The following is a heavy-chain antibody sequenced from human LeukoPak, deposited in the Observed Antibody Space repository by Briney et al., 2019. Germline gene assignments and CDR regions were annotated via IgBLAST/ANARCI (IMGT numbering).Heavy chain of an antibody. D-gene: IGHD3-10*01. CDR3: ARGVFRVREISILRTGIAMDV. J-gene: IGHJ6*03. CDR2: ISYDGSNK. V-gene: IGHV3-30*03. CDR1: GFTFSSYG. Sequence: GGSLRLSCAASGFTFSSYGMHWVRQAPGKGLEWVAVISYDGSNKYYADSVKGRFTISRDNSKNTLYLQMNSLRAEDTAVYYCARGVFRVREISILRTGIAMDVWGKGTTVTVSS.